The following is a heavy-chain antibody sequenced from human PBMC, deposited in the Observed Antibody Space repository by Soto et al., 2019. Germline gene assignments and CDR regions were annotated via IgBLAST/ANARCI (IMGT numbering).Heavy chain of an antibody. CDR3: ARDPWAADY. J-gene: IGHJ4*02. V-gene: IGHV3-66*01. CDR2: IYRGGST. D-gene: IGHD3-16*01. CDR1: GFTVSTKY. Sequence: EVQLVESGGGLVQPGGSLRLSCAASGFTVSTKYMSWVRQAPGKGLEGVSVIYRGGSTFYADSVRGRFTISRDNPKNTVNLQMNSLRAEDTAVYYCARDPWAADYWGQGTLVTVSS.